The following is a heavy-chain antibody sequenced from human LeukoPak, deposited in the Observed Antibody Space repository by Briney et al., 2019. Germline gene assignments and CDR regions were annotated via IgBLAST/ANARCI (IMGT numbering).Heavy chain of an antibody. V-gene: IGHV4-39*01. D-gene: IGHD1-26*01. CDR2: ISYVGQT. J-gene: IGHJ4*02. Sequence: SETLSLTCTVSGGSIDNSNGYFWVWLRQPPGKGLEWIGSISYVGQTFYNSSLESRVTLSLDKSRNQFSLRLRSVTAADTAVFYCARLVYSDPNYFDYWGQGSLVTVSS. CDR3: ARLVYSDPNYFDY. CDR1: GGSIDNSNGYF.